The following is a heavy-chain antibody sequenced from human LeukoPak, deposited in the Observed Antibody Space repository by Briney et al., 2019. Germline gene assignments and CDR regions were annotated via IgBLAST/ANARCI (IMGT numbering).Heavy chain of an antibody. V-gene: IGHV3-33*01. Sequence: PGGALRLSCAASGFTFSSYGMHWVRQAPGKGLGWVAVIWYDGSNKYYADSVKGRFTISRDNSKNTLYLQTNSLRAEDTAVYYCARDSPSSGLSGWGQGTLVTVSS. CDR2: IWYDGSNK. CDR3: ARDSPSSGLSG. D-gene: IGHD3-22*01. J-gene: IGHJ4*02. CDR1: GFTFSSYG.